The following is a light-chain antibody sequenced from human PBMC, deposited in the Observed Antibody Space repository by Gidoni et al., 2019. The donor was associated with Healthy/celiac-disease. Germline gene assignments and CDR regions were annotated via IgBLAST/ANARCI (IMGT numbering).Light chain of an antibody. V-gene: IGKV1-33*01. CDR3: QQYDNLPPLT. Sequence: DIQMTQSPSSLSASVGDRVTITCQASQDISNYLNWYQQKPGKAPKLLIYDASNLEKGVPSRFSGSGSGTDFTFTISSLQPEDIATYSCQQYDNLPPLTFGGGTKVEIK. CDR1: QDISNY. J-gene: IGKJ4*01. CDR2: DAS.